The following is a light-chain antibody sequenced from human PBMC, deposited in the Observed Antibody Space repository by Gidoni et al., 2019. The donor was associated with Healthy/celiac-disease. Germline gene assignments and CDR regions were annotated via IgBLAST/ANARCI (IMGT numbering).Light chain of an antibody. CDR1: QDISNY. CDR2: DAS. CDR3: QQYDNLLSLT. J-gene: IGKJ4*01. Sequence: DIQMTQSPSSLSASVGDRVTITCQASQDISNYINWYQQKPGKDPKLLIYDASNLETGVPSRFSVSGSGTDFPFTISSLQPEDIATYYCQQYDNLLSLTFGGGTKVEIK. V-gene: IGKV1-33*01.